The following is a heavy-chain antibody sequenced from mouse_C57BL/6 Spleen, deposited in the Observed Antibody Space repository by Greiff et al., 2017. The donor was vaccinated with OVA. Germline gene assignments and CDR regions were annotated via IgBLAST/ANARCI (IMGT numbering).Heavy chain of an antibody. J-gene: IGHJ4*01. V-gene: IGHV1-82*01. CDR1: GYAFSSSW. Sequence: VHLVESGPELVKPGASVKISCKASGYAFSSSWMNWVKQRPGKGLEWIGRIYPGDGDTNYNGKFKGKATLTADKSSSTAYMQLSSLTSEDSAVYFCAPILPPYAMDYWGQGTSVTVSS. CDR3: APILPPYAMDY. CDR2: IYPGDGDT.